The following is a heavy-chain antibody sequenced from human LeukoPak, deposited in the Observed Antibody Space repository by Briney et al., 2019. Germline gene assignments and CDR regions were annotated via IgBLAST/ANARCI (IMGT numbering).Heavy chain of an antibody. CDR3: ARVVGTMVRGVTYMDV. CDR1: GGSISSRSYY. Sequence: SETLSLTCTVSGGSISSRSYYWGWIRQPPGKGLEWIGSIYYSGSTYYNPSLQSRVTISVDTSKNQFSLKLSSVTAADTAVYYCARVVGTMVRGVTYMDVWGKGTTVTVSS. J-gene: IGHJ6*03. D-gene: IGHD3-10*01. V-gene: IGHV4-39*07. CDR2: IYYSGST.